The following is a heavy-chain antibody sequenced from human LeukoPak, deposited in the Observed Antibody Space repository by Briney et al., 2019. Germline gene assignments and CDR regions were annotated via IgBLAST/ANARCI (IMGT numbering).Heavy chain of an antibody. D-gene: IGHD3-10*01. J-gene: IGHJ4*02. Sequence: SETLSLTCTVAGGSISNYYWSWIRQPAGMGLEWIGRIYASGSTNYNPSLKSRVTMSVDTSNNQFSLNLSSVTAADTAVYYCARTSARGAQFDYWGQGTLVTVSS. CDR2: IYASGST. CDR1: GGSISNYY. CDR3: ARTSARGAQFDY. V-gene: IGHV4-4*07.